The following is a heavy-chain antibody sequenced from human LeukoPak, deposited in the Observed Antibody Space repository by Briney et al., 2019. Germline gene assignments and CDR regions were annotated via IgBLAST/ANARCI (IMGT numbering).Heavy chain of an antibody. Sequence: GGSLRLSCAASGFTFDDYAMHWVRQAPGKGLEWVSGISWNSGSIGYADSVKGRFTISRDNAKNSLYLQMNSLRAGDTALYYCAKDIGSSTSCFLDYWGQGTLVTVSS. CDR2: ISWNSGSI. CDR1: GFTFDDYA. V-gene: IGHV3-9*01. CDR3: AKDIGSSTSCFLDY. J-gene: IGHJ4*02. D-gene: IGHD2-2*01.